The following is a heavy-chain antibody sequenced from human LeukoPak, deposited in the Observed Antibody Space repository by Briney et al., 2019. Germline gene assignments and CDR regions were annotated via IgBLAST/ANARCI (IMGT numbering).Heavy chain of an antibody. CDR3: AKDFNGSGRD. Sequence: GGSLRLSCAASGFTLSSYVMSWVRQAPGKGLEWVSAIGGSGGSTYYADSVKGRFTISRDNSKNSLYLQMNSLRAEDTALYYCAKDFNGSGRDWGQGTLVTVSS. CDR1: GFTLSSYV. J-gene: IGHJ4*02. V-gene: IGHV3-23*01. D-gene: IGHD3-10*01. CDR2: IGGSGGST.